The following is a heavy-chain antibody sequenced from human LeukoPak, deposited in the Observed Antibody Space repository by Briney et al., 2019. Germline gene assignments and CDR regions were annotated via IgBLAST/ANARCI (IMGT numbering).Heavy chain of an antibody. V-gene: IGHV1-46*01. CDR1: GYTFTSYY. D-gene: IGHD3-22*01. Sequence: EASVKVSCKASGYTFTSYYMHWVRQAPGQGLEWMGIINPSGGSTSYAQKFQGRVTMTRDTSTSTVYMELSSLRSEDTAVYYCARDQEPSYLMDSSGYCYGYWGQGTLVIVSS. J-gene: IGHJ4*02. CDR2: INPSGGST. CDR3: ARDQEPSYLMDSSGYCYGY.